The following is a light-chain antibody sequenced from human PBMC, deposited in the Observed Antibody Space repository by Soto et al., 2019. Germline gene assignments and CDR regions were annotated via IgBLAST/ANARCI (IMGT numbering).Light chain of an antibody. CDR2: ETS. V-gene: IGKV3-11*01. CDR1: QSVGSY. CDR3: QQRSSWPRT. J-gene: IGKJ1*01. Sequence: ESVLTHAPATLSMYPGERATLSCRASQSVGSYLTWYQQKPGQAPRLLIYETSKRATGIPARFSGSGSGTDFTLTISSLEPEDFAVYYCQQRSSWPRTFGQGTKVDIK.